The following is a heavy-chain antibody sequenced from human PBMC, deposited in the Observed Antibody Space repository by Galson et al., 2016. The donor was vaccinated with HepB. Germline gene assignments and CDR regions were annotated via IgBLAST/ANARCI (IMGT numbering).Heavy chain of an antibody. V-gene: IGHV4-31*03. CDR1: RGSISSGDYH. CDR2: VHYTAST. J-gene: IGHJ4*02. CDR3: ARGALFYYDTSGLFDF. Sequence: NLSLTCTVSRGSISSGDYHWSWIRQHPEKGLEWIGYVHYTASTHYTPSLESRLTISVDTSKNQFSLNLSSVTAADTAVDYCARGALFYYDTSGLFDFWGQGTLVTVSS. D-gene: IGHD3-22*01.